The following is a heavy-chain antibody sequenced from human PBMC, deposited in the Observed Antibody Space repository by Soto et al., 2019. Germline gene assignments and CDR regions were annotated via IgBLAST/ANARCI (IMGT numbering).Heavy chain of an antibody. CDR3: ARLIAVPGSGELG. D-gene: IGHD6-19*01. V-gene: IGHV1-2*02. CDR2: INPNNGDT. Sequence: QVQLVQSGAGVRKPGASVKVSCKAPEYTFTDYYINWVRQAPGQGLEWMGWINPNNGDTDSAPKFQGRVTMTRDTSISTAYMELNRLTSDDTAVYYCARLIAVPGSGELGWGQGTLVTVSS. CDR1: EYTFTDYY. J-gene: IGHJ4*02.